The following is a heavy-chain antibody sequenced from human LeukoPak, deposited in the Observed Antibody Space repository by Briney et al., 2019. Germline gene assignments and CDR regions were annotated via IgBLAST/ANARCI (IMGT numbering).Heavy chain of an antibody. CDR2: ISGSGGST. J-gene: IGHJ5*02. V-gene: IGHV3-23*01. CDR3: ARDKLLEYGNWFDP. Sequence: GGSLRLSCAASGFTFSSYAMSWVRQAPGKGLEWVSAISGSGGSTYYADSVKGRFTISRDNSKNTLYLQMNSLRAEDTAVYYCARDKLLEYGNWFDPWGQGTLVTVSS. CDR1: GFTFSSYA. D-gene: IGHD3-10*01.